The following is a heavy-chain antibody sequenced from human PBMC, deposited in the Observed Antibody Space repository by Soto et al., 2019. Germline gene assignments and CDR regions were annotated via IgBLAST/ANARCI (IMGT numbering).Heavy chain of an antibody. J-gene: IGHJ4*02. V-gene: IGHV4-4*07. CDR3: AREGSYSAYNFAHGIQLWSFDF. CDR2: IFSSGSP. Sequence: PSETLSLTCTVSGGSISSYYWSWVRQPAGKGLEWIGRIFSSGSPSFNPSLESRVAMSVDTSKNHFSLNLSSVTAADMAVYYCAREGSYSAYNFAHGIQLWSFDFWGQGALVTVSS. D-gene: IGHD5-12*01. CDR1: GGSISSYY.